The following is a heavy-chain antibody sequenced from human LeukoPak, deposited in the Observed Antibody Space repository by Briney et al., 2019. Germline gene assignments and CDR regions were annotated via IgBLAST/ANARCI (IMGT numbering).Heavy chain of an antibody. Sequence: GGSLRLSCAASGFTVSSNYMSWVRQAPGKGLVWVSRISSDGSSIYYADSVKGRFTISRDNAKNTLYLQMNSLRAEDTAVYYCVRGGNWVNNWFDPWGQGTLVTVSS. J-gene: IGHJ5*02. D-gene: IGHD7-27*01. CDR1: GFTVSSNY. V-gene: IGHV3-74*01. CDR3: VRGGNWVNNWFDP. CDR2: ISSDGSSI.